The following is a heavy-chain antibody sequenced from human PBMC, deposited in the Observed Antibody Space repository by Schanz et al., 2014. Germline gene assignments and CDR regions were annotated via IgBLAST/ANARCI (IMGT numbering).Heavy chain of an antibody. CDR3: ARGRRGDCRRTSCTYYFDY. CDR2: IYSGGST. V-gene: IGHV3-53*01. CDR1: GFTVSDNY. J-gene: IGHJ4*02. D-gene: IGHD2-2*01. Sequence: HLVESGGGLIQPGGSLRLSCAASGFTVSDNYMTWVRQAPGKGLEWVSVIYSGGSTYYADSVKGRFTISRENGKNSLYLQMNSLRAGDTAVYYCARGRRGDCRRTSCTYYFDYWGQGTLVTVSS.